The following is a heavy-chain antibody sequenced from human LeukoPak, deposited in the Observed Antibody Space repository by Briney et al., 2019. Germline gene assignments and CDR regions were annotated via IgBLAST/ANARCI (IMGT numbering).Heavy chain of an antibody. J-gene: IGHJ4*02. D-gene: IGHD6-13*01. Sequence: SETLSLTCTVSGGSISSYYWTWIRQPAGKGLEWIGRIYASGSTNYNPSLKSRVTMSVDTSKNQFSLRLSSVTAADTAVYYCARVAEGGSSWSIDYWGQGTLVTVSS. CDR1: GGSISSYY. CDR2: IYASGST. V-gene: IGHV4-4*07. CDR3: ARVAEGGSSWSIDY.